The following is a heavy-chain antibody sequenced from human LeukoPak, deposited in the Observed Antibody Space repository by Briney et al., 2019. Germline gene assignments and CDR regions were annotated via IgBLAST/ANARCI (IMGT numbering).Heavy chain of an antibody. Sequence: GGSLRLSCAASGFTFSSYGMHWVRQAPGKGLEWVAVIWYDGSNKYYADSVKGRFTISRDNSKNTLHLQMNSLRAEDTAVYYCAKDHEEGAVDYWGQGTLVTVSS. J-gene: IGHJ4*02. CDR2: IWYDGSNK. V-gene: IGHV3-33*06. CDR1: GFTFSSYG. CDR3: AKDHEEGAVDY. D-gene: IGHD3-16*01.